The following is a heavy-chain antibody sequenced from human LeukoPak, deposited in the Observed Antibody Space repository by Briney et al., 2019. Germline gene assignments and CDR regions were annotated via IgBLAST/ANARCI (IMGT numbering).Heavy chain of an antibody. CDR1: GGSISSYY. CDR3: ARTPGGMDV. CDR2: IYYSGST. V-gene: IGHV4-59*01. J-gene: IGHJ6*02. Sequence: SETLSLTCTVSGGSISSYYWSWIRQPPGKGLEWIGYIYYSGSTIYNPSLKSRVTISVDTSRNQFSLKLNSVTAADTAVYYYARTPGGMDVWGQGTTVTVSS.